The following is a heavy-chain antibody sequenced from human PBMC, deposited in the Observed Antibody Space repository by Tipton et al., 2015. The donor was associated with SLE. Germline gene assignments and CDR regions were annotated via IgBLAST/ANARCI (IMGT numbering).Heavy chain of an antibody. CDR1: GFTFSSYG. CDR3: AKLSPCVGGVCYGDS. V-gene: IGHV3-30*02. D-gene: IGHD2-8*02. CDR2: IRYDGSNK. Sequence: SLRLSCAASGFTFSSYGMHWVRQAPGKGLEWVAFIRYDGSNKYYADSVKGRFTISRDNSKNTLYLQMNSLRAEDTAVYYCAKLSPCVGGVCYGDSWGREPLVTVSS. J-gene: IGHJ4*02.